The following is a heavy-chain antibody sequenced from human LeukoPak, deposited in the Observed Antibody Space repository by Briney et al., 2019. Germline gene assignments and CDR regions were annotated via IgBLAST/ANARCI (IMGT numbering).Heavy chain of an antibody. CDR2: ISGYNGNT. Sequence: ASVRVSCKASGYTFTTYGIGWVRQAPGQGLEWMGWISGYNGNTNYAQKFQGRVTMTTDTSTSTAYMELRSLRSDDTAVYYCARTSHESVLYWSDPWGQGTLVNVSS. V-gene: IGHV1-18*01. CDR3: ARTSHESVLYWSDP. D-gene: IGHD3-16*01. CDR1: GYTFTTYG. J-gene: IGHJ5*02.